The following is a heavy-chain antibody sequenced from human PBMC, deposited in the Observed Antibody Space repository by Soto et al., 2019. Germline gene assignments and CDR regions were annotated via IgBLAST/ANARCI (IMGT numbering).Heavy chain of an antibody. D-gene: IGHD1-26*01. V-gene: IGHV4-28*01. CDR1: GYSISSSNW. Sequence: SETLSLTCAVSGYSISSSNWRGWIRQPPGKGLEWIGYIYYSGTTYYNPSLKSRVTMSVDTSKNQFSLKLTSVTAVDTAVFYCARREIQGPIDYWGQGTLVTVSS. CDR2: IYYSGTT. CDR3: ARREIQGPIDY. J-gene: IGHJ4*02.